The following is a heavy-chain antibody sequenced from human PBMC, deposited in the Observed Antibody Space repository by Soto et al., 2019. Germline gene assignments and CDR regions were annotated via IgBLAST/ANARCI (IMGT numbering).Heavy chain of an antibody. CDR2: ISNSSSII. Sequence: GGSLRLSCAASGFTFSSYSMNWVRQAPGKGLEWVSYISNSSSIIYYADSVKGRFTISRDNAKNSLYLQMNSLRAEDTAIYYCARGVPAAMSYFQYWGQDTLVTVSS. J-gene: IGHJ1*01. CDR1: GFTFSSYS. V-gene: IGHV3-48*01. D-gene: IGHD2-2*01. CDR3: ARGVPAAMSYFQY.